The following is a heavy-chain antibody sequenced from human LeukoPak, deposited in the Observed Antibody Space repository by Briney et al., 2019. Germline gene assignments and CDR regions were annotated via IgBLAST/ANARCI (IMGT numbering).Heavy chain of an antibody. V-gene: IGHV3-23*01. Sequence: GGSLRLSCAASGFTFSRNAMSWVRQAPGKGLEWVSGTSGSGGSTYYADSVKGRFTISRDNGQNSLYLQMNSLRAEDTAVYYCTRGVGRRGGTFDYWGQGTLVTVSS. CDR3: TRGVGRRGGTFDY. J-gene: IGHJ4*02. D-gene: IGHD3-10*01. CDR1: GFTFSRNA. CDR2: TSGSGGST.